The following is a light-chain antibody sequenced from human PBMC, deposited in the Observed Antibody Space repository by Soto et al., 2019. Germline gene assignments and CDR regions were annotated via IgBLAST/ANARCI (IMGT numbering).Light chain of an antibody. CDR1: SSDVGSYNL. J-gene: IGLJ2*01. CDR3: CSYPGSRTPVL. Sequence: QSALTQPASVSGSPGQSITISCIGTSSDVGSYNLVSWYQQHPGKAPKVLIYEVSERPSGVSNRFSGSKSGNTASLTISGLQAEDEAEYYCCSYPGSRTPVLLGGGTQMTVL. CDR2: EVS. V-gene: IGLV2-23*02.